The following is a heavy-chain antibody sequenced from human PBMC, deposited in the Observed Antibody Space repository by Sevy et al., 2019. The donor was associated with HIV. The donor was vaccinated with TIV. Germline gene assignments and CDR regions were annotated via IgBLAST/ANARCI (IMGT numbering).Heavy chain of an antibody. V-gene: IGHV3-30*04. CDR1: GFTFNRYS. J-gene: IGHJ1*01. Sequence: GGSLRLSCAASGFTFNRYSMHWVRQAPGKGLEWVAVTSYDGSHKYYADSVKGRFTVSRDNSRNILSLEMSSLRRDDTAVYYCARGENDDEFFQYWGQGTLVTVSS. D-gene: IGHD1-26*01. CDR3: ARGENDDEFFQY. CDR2: TSYDGSHK.